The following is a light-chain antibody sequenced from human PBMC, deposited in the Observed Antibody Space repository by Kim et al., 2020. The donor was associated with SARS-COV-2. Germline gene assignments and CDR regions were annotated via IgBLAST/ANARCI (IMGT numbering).Light chain of an antibody. J-gene: IGLJ1*01. V-gene: IGLV1-51*01. CDR1: PSTIGNNY. Sequence: GQRVTHSCIANPSTIGNNYVAWYRPLPGIAPELLIHGNNMLPSGIPDRFSVSKSDTSATHDITGLQTEDESDYYCGAWDSSLNYYVFGPGTKVTVL. CDR3: GAWDSSLNYYV. CDR2: GNN.